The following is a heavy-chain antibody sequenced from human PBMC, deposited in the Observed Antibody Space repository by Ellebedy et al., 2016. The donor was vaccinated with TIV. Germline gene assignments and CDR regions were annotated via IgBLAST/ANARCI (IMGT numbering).Heavy chain of an antibody. V-gene: IGHV3-30-3*01. Sequence: GESLKISXAASGFTFSSYAMPCVRQAPGKGLEWVAVISYDGSNKYYADSVKGRFTISRDNAKNSLYLQMNSLRAEDTAVYYCAREDYYDSSGYEYWGQGTLVTVSS. D-gene: IGHD3-22*01. CDR3: AREDYYDSSGYEY. CDR1: GFTFSSYA. CDR2: ISYDGSNK. J-gene: IGHJ4*02.